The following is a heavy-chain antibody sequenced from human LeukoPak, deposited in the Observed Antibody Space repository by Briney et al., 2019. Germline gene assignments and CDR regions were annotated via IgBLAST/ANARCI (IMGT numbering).Heavy chain of an antibody. D-gene: IGHD3-22*01. J-gene: IGHJ4*02. CDR1: GFTFSSYG. CDR3: AKDPRTYDSSGYYDY. CDR2: ISYGGSNK. V-gene: IGHV3-30*18. Sequence: LRLSCAASGFTFSSYGMHWVRQALGKGLEWVAVISYGGSNKYYADSVKGRFTISRDNSKNTLYLQMNSLRAEDTAVYYCAKDPRTYDSSGYYDYWGQGTLVTVSS.